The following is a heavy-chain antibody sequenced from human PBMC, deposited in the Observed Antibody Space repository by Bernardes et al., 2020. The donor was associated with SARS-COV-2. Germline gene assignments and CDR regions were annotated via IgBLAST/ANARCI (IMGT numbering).Heavy chain of an antibody. CDR1: GFSVSNSQ. J-gene: IGHJ4*02. CDR3: ARDWNHDNIIDF. V-gene: IGHV3-66*02. Sequence: GGSLRLSCAASGFSVSNSQMNWVRQAPGKGLEWVSLINSDLSTYYADSVRGRLTISRDDSENTLSLQMSSLRVDDTAVYYCARDWNHDNIIDFWGQGTLVTVSS. CDR2: INSDLST. D-gene: IGHD1-1*01.